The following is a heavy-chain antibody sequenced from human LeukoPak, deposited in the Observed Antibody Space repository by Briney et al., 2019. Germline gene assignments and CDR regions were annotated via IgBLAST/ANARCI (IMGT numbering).Heavy chain of an antibody. V-gene: IGHV1-69*05. CDR1: GGTFSSYA. CDR3: ARGHGYCSSTSCYTGGYYYMDV. D-gene: IGHD2-2*02. Sequence: SVKVSCKASGGTFSSYAISWVRQAPGQGLEWMGGIIPIFGTANYAQKFQGRVTITTDESTSTAYMELSSLRSEDTAVYYCARGHGYCSSTSCYTGGYYYMDVWGKGTTVTVSS. CDR2: IIPIFGTA. J-gene: IGHJ6*03.